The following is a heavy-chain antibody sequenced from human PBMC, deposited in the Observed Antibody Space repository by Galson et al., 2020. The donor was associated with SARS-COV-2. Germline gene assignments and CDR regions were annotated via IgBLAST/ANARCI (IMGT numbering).Heavy chain of an antibody. CDR2: ISRGSRYI. Sequence: AGGSLRLSCAASGFTFSGYSMNWVRQAPGKGLEWVSSISRGSRYIYYVDSVQGRFTISRDNAKNSLTLQMDSLRAEDTAVYYCARGLRETKTNTDLDFWGQGTLVTVSS. J-gene: IGHJ4*02. CDR1: GFTFSGYS. CDR3: ARGLRETKTNTDLDF. V-gene: IGHV3-21*01. D-gene: IGHD2-8*02.